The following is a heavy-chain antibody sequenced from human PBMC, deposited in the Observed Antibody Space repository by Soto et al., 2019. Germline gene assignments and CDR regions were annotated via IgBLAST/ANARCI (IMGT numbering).Heavy chain of an antibody. Sequence: PGGSLRLSCAACGFTFSSYCIHWVRQAPCKGLEWVAVISYDGINKYYADSVKGRFTISRDNSKKTLYLKMNSLRAEDTAVYYCAKDLGDYVLQGDQGMDVWGQRTTVAVSS. CDR2: ISYDGINK. CDR3: AKDLGDYVLQGDQGMDV. V-gene: IGHV3-30*18. J-gene: IGHJ6*02. CDR1: GFTFSSYC. D-gene: IGHD4-17*01.